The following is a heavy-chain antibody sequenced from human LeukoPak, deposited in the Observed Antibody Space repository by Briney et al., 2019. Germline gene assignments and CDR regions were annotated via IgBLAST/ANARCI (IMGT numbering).Heavy chain of an antibody. CDR3: AKDEYYYDSSGEYYFDY. J-gene: IGHJ4*02. Sequence: GSLRLSCAASGFTFSSYGMHWVRQAPGKGLEWVAVISYDGSNKYYADSVKGRFTISRDNSKNTLYLQMNSLRAEDTAVYYCAKDEYYYDSSGEYYFDYWGQGTLVTVSS. V-gene: IGHV3-30*18. D-gene: IGHD3-22*01. CDR2: ISYDGSNK. CDR1: GFTFSSYG.